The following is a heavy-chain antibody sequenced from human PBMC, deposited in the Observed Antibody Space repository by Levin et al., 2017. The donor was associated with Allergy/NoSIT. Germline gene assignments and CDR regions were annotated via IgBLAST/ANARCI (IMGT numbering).Heavy chain of an antibody. CDR1: GSTFTDHY. J-gene: IGHJ3*01. D-gene: IGHD2-15*01. V-gene: IGHV1-2*02. CDR3: STSPFSRDCSCGGCYSGGGEDAFAL. CDR2: INPDSGAS. Sequence: GASVKVSCKASGSTFTDHYVHWVRQAPGQGLEWMGWINPDSGASNYAQNLQGRVTMTRDTSISTAYMELSRLRSDDTAVYYCSTSPFSRDCSCGGCYSGGGEDAFALWGQGTMVTVSS.